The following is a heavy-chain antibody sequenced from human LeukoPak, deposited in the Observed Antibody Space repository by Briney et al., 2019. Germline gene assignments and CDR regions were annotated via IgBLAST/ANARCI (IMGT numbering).Heavy chain of an antibody. CDR2: ISKDGSHK. CDR3: ARDPGYRGESGWFDP. V-gene: IGHV3-30*04. D-gene: IGHD5-18*01. CDR1: GFTFSSYV. J-gene: IGHJ5*02. Sequence: PGRSLRLSCAASGFTFSSYVMHWVRQAPGKGLEWVAVISKDGSHKYYADSVKGRFTIYRDNSKNTLYLQMNSQRDEDTAVYYCARDPGYRGESGWFDPWGQGTQVTVSS.